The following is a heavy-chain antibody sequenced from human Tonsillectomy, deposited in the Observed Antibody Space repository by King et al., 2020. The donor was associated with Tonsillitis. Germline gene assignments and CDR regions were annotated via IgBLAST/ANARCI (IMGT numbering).Heavy chain of an antibody. Sequence: EVQLVESGGGLVQPGGSLSLSCAGSGFTFSGHWMHWVRQAPGKGLVWVAHINSDGSTTNYGDSVKGRFTISRDNAKNTLYLQMNSLRAEDTAVYYCVRDRPDGYPNDFDYWGQGPLVTVSS. CDR1: GFTFSGHW. D-gene: IGHD5-24*01. CDR2: INSDGSTT. J-gene: IGHJ4*02. V-gene: IGHV3-74*01. CDR3: VRDRPDGYPNDFDY.